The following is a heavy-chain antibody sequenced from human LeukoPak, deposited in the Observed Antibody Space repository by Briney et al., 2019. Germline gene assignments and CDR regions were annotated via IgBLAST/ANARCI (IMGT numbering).Heavy chain of an antibody. D-gene: IGHD6-6*01. CDR3: ARGSIALYYFDY. V-gene: IGHV4-61*01. CDR2: IYYSGST. CDR1: GGSFSSGSYY. J-gene: IGHJ4*02. Sequence: SETLSLTCTVSGGSFSSGSYYWSWLRQPPGKGLEGIGYIYYSGSTNYNPSLKSRVTISVDTSKNQFSLKLSSVTAADTAVYYCARGSIALYYFDYWGQGTLVTVSS.